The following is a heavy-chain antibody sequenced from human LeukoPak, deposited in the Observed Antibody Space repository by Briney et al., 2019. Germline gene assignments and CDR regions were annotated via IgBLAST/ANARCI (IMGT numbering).Heavy chain of an antibody. CDR2: IRYDESKE. D-gene: IGHD4-23*01. CDR1: GFTFSTSG. Sequence: GGSLRLSCAASGFTFSTSGMHWVRQSPGKGLEWVAFIRYDESKEFYADSLKGRFTVSRDNSQNTLFLQINSLRTEDTAVYYYAKALVTTLINTYQIDFWGQGTLVTVSS. V-gene: IGHV3-30*02. CDR3: AKALVTTLINTYQIDF. J-gene: IGHJ4*02.